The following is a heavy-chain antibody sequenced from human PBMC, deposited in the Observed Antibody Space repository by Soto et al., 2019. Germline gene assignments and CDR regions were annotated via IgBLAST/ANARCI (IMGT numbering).Heavy chain of an antibody. D-gene: IGHD3-16*01. Sequence: QVHLVQSGAEVKKPGASVKVSCKASGYIFTSYYVHWVRQAPGQGLEWMGLINPGGGSTSYTQSFQGRVTRTRDTSTSTVYMELSSLRSEDTAVDYCARIGSYHGFDYWGQGTLVTVSS. CDR2: INPGGGST. V-gene: IGHV1-46*03. CDR3: ARIGSYHGFDY. J-gene: IGHJ4*02. CDR1: GYIFTSYY.